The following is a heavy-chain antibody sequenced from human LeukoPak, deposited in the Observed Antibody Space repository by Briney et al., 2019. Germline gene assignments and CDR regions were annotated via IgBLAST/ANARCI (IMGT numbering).Heavy chain of an antibody. CDR3: ARKSYGDSNFDY. CDR1: GGSISSGDYS. V-gene: IGHV4-30-2*01. J-gene: IGHJ4*02. CDR2: IYHSGST. D-gene: IGHD4-17*01. Sequence: SETLSLTCAVSGGSISSGDYSWSWIRQPPGKGLEWIGYIYHSGSTYYNPSLKSRVTISVDRSKNQFSLKLSSVTAADTAVYYCARKSYGDSNFDYWGQGTLVTVSS.